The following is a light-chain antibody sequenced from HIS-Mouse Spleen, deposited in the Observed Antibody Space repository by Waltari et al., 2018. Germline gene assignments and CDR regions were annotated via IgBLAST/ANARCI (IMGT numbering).Light chain of an antibody. CDR3: SSYAGSNNVV. CDR2: LNSDGSH. V-gene: IGLV4-69*01. CDR1: SGHSSYA. J-gene: IGLJ2*01. Sequence: QLVLTQSPSASASLGASVKLTCPLSSGHSSYAIAWHQQQPEKGPRYLMKLNSDGSHTKGDGIPDRFSGSSSGAERYLTISSLQSEDEADYYCSSYAGSNNVVFGGGTKLTVL.